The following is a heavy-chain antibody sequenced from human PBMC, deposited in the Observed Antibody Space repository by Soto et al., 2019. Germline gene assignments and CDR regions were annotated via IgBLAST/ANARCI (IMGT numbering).Heavy chain of an antibody. V-gene: IGHV3-15*01. Sequence: PGGSLRLSCAASGFTFSNAWMSWVRQAPGKGLEWVGRIKSKTDGGTTDYAAPVKGRFTISRDDSKNTLYLQMNSLKTEDTAVYYCTTVPYELWSGYSSYYYYMDVWGKGTTVTDSS. CDR2: IKSKTDGGTT. CDR3: TTVPYELWSGYSSYYYYMDV. D-gene: IGHD3-3*01. J-gene: IGHJ6*03. CDR1: GFTFSNAW.